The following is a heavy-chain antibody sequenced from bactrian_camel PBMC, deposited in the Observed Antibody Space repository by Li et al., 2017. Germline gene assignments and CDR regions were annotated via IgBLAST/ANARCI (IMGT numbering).Heavy chain of an antibody. CDR3: AAGLKLRYCSGSSAPDLDW. CDR2: INSGGGST. CDR1: GFTISTYA. J-gene: IGHJ4*01. D-gene: IGHD3*01. Sequence: VQLVESGGGSIRPGGSLTLSCAVSGFTISTYAMSWVCQAPGKGLEWVSLINSGGGSTYYADSVKGRFTISRDNAKNTVYLQLNRLKTEDTAMYYCAAGLKLRYCSGSSAPDLDWRGQGTQVTVS. V-gene: IGHV3S40*01.